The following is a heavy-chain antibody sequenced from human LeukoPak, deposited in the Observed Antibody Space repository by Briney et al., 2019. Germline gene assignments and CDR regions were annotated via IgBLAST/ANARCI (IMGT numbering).Heavy chain of an antibody. CDR1: GGSISSSSYY. V-gene: IGHV4-39*01. D-gene: IGHD3/OR15-3a*01. CDR3: ARQTGSGLFILP. J-gene: IGHJ4*02. Sequence: SETLSLTRTVSGGSISSSSYYWGWIRQPPGKGLEWIGSIYYSGSTYYNPSLKSRVTISVDTSKNQFSLRLTSVTAADTAVYYCARQTGSGLFILPGGQGTLVTVSS. CDR2: IYYSGST.